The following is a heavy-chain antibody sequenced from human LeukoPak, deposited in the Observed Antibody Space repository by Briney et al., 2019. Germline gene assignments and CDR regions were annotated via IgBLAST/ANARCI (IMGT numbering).Heavy chain of an antibody. CDR2: ISGSGSST. Sequence: GGSLRLSCAAPGFTFNSYAMTWVRQAPGKGLEWVSGISGSGSSTYYADSVKGRFTISRDNSKNTLYLQMNNLRAEDTAVYYCAKERIWNVVVVVAAQNFDYWGQGTLVTVSS. V-gene: IGHV3-23*01. D-gene: IGHD2-15*01. J-gene: IGHJ4*02. CDR1: GFTFNSYA. CDR3: AKERIWNVVVVVAAQNFDY.